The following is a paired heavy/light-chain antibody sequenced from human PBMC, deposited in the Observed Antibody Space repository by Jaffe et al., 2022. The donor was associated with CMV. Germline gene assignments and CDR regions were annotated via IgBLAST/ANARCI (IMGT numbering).Light chain of an antibody. Sequence: EIVLTQSPGTLSLSPGERATLSCRASQSVSSSYLAWYQQKPGQAPRLLIYGASSRATGIPDRFSGSGSGTDFTLTISRLEPEDFAVYYCQQYGSSPGFTFGPGTKVDIK. CDR2: GAS. CDR3: QQYGSSPGFT. V-gene: IGKV3-20*01. CDR1: QSVSSSY. J-gene: IGKJ3*01.
Heavy chain of an antibody. J-gene: IGHJ6*02. CDR3: ARKNDYGSGSYGYYYYGMDV. V-gene: IGHV5-51*01. Sequence: EVQLVQSGAEVKKPGESLKISCKGSGYSFTSYWIGWVRQMPGKGLEWMGIIYPGDSDTRYSPSFQGQVTISADKSISTAYLQWSSLKASDTAMYYCARKNDYGSGSYGYYYYGMDVWGQGTTVTVSS. D-gene: IGHD3-10*01. CDR1: GYSFTSYW. CDR2: IYPGDSDT.